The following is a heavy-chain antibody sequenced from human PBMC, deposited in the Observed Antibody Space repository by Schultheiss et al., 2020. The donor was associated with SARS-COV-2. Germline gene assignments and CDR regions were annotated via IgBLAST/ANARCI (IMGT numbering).Heavy chain of an antibody. D-gene: IGHD5-18*01. Sequence: SQTLSLTCAVYGGSFSGYYWSWIRQPPGKGLEWIGYIYYSGSTNYNPSLKSRVTISVDRSKNQFSLKLSSVTAADTAVYYCARLPVDTAMFTDYWGQGTLVTVSS. CDR1: GGSFSGYY. V-gene: IGHV4-59*08. J-gene: IGHJ4*02. CDR3: ARLPVDTAMFTDY. CDR2: IYYSGST.